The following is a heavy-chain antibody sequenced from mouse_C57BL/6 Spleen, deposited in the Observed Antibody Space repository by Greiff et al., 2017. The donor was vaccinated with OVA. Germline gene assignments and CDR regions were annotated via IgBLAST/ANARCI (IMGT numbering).Heavy chain of an antibody. J-gene: IGHJ3*01. Sequence: EVQLQQSGAELVRPGASVKLSCTASGFNIKDDYMHWVKQRPEQGLEWIGWIDPENGDTEYASKFQGKATITADTSSNTAYLQLSSLTAEDTAVYYCTGGNYAAYWGQGTLVTVSA. V-gene: IGHV14-4*01. CDR2: IDPENGDT. CDR3: TGGNYAAY. D-gene: IGHD2-1*01. CDR1: GFNIKDDY.